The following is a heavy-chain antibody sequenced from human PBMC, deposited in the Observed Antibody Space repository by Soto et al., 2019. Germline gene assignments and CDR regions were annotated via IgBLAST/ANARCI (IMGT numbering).Heavy chain of an antibody. V-gene: IGHV3-66*01. J-gene: IGHJ4*02. CDR1: GFTVSSNY. CDR2: IYSGGGT. CDR3: ARARLEMATPYFDY. Sequence: PGGSLRLSCAASGFTVSSNYMSWVRQAPGKGLEWISVIYSGGGTYYADSVKGRFTISRDNSKNMLYLQMNSLRAEDTAVYYCARARLEMATPYFDYWGQGTLVTVSS. D-gene: IGHD5-12*01.